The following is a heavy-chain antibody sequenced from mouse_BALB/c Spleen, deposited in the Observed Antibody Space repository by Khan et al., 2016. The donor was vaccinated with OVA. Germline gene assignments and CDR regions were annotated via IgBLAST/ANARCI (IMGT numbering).Heavy chain of an antibody. CDR2: IWRCGST. V-gene: IGHV2-4-1*01. J-gene: IGHJ3*01. D-gene: IGHD1-1*01. Sequence: QVQLKQSGPGLVQPSQSLSITCTVSGFSLTKYGIHWGRQSQGKRLEWLGVIWRCGSTDYNAAFVSRLSISKDISKSQVFFKMTRLRTDDTEIYYCARNQVGYYGSSAGFAYWGQGTLVTVS. CDR1: GFSLTKYG. CDR3: ARNQVGYYGSSAGFAY.